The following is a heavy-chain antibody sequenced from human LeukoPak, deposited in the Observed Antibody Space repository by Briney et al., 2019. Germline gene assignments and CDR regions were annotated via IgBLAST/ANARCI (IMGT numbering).Heavy chain of an antibody. Sequence: GGSLRLSCAASGFTVSSNYMSWVRQAPGKGLEWVSVIYSGGSTYYADSVKGRFTISRDNAKNSLYLQMNSLRAEDTALYYCARDRLVEFSYYFDNWGQGTLVTVSS. J-gene: IGHJ4*02. D-gene: IGHD6-19*01. CDR3: ARDRLVEFSYYFDN. CDR2: IYSGGST. V-gene: IGHV3-53*01. CDR1: GFTVSSNY.